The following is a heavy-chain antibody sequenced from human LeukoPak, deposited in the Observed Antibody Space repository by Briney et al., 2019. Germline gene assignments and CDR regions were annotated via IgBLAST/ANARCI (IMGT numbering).Heavy chain of an antibody. CDR2: ISGGGGST. CDR1: GFTFSSYA. CDR3: AKDSSGWYLYHYYYYMDV. J-gene: IGHJ6*03. Sequence: GGSLRLSCAASGFTFSSYAMSWVRQAPGKGLEWVSAISGGGGSTYYADSVKGRFTISRDNSKNTLYLQMNSLRAEDTAVYYCAKDSSGWYLYHYYYYMDVWGKGTTATVSS. V-gene: IGHV3-23*01. D-gene: IGHD6-19*01.